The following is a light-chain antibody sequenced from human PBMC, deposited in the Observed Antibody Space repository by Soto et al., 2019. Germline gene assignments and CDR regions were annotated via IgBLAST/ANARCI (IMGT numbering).Light chain of an antibody. CDR1: SGHSSYA. CDR3: QTWGTGTWV. J-gene: IGLJ3*02. CDR2: LNSDGSH. Sequence: QPVLTQSPSASASLGASVKLTCTLSSGHSSYAIAWHQQQPEKGPRYLMKLNSDGSHSKGDGIPDRFSGSSSGAERYLTIYRLPSEEEADYYCQTWGTGTWVFGGGTKLTVL. V-gene: IGLV4-69*01.